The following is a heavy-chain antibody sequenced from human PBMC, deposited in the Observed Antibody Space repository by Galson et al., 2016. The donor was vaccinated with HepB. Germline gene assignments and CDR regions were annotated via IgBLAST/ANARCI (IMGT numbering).Heavy chain of an antibody. CDR3: ARPVSADEGLGN. D-gene: IGHD2-8*01. Sequence: SLRLSCAASGFTFSDHAMSWFRQAPGKGLEWVGFISSKAYGGTTEFAASVKDRFTISRDDSKSIAYLQMNSLRPEDTATYYCARPVSADEGLGNWGQGTLVTVSS. V-gene: IGHV3-49*03. CDR1: GFTFSDHA. CDR2: ISSKAYGGTT. J-gene: IGHJ4*02.